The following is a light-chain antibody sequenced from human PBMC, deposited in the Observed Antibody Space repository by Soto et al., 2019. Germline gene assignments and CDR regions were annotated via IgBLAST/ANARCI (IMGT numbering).Light chain of an antibody. Sequence: QSVLTQPPSVSGAPGQRVTISCTGSSSNIGAGYDVHWYQQLPGTAPKLLIYGNSNRPSGVPDRFSGSKSGTSASLAITGRQAEDEADYYCQSSDSILSVCVFGGETKLTVL. CDR1: SSNIGAGYD. J-gene: IGLJ3*02. V-gene: IGLV1-40*01. CDR3: QSSDSILSVCV. CDR2: GNS.